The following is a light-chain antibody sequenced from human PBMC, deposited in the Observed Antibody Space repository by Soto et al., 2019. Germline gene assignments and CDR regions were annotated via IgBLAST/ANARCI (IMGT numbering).Light chain of an antibody. J-gene: IGLJ2*01. Sequence: QSALTQPASVSGSPGQSITISCTGTSSDVGNYNLVSWYQQHPGKAPKLMIYEGSKRPSGVSNRFSGSKSGNTASLTISGLQAEDEADYCCCSYAGSTTFRVLFGGGTKLTVL. CDR2: EGS. V-gene: IGLV2-23*03. CDR1: SSDVGNYNL. CDR3: CSYAGSTTFRVL.